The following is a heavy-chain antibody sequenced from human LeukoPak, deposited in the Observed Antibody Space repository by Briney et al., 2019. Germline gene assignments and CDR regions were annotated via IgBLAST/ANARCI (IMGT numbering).Heavy chain of an antibody. CDR3: ARAGGGYWFDP. CDR1: GFTFSSYK. Sequence: PGGSLRLSCAVSGFTFSSYKMNWVRQAPGKGLEWVSYISTSGHTTYYTDSVKGRFTISRDNAKNSLFLQMNSLRAEDTAVYYCARAGGGYWFDPWGQGTLVTVSS. CDR2: ISTSGHTT. D-gene: IGHD2-15*01. V-gene: IGHV3-48*03. J-gene: IGHJ5*02.